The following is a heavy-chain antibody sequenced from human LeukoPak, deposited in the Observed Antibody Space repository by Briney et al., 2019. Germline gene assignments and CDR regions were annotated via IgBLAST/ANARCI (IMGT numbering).Heavy chain of an antibody. V-gene: IGHV4-39*07. J-gene: IGHJ5*02. D-gene: IGHD3-16*01. CDR2: IHYSGNT. CDR3: ATYTEDYSGPAFAP. CDR1: GGSISSSIHY. Sequence: SETLSLTCTVSGGSISSSIHYWGWVRQSPRKGLEWIGTIHYSGNTYYNPSLRSRLTISLDTSNNQFSLKLSSVTAADTAVYYCATYTEDYSGPAFAPWGQGTLVIVS.